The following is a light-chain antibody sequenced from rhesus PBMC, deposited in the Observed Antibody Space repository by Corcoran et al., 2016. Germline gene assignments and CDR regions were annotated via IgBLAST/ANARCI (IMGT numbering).Light chain of an antibody. V-gene: IGKV1S12*01. CDR3: PHYYDNPLT. CDR1: QNIYSN. Sequence: DIQMIQSPSALSASVGDRVTISCRASQNIYSNLAWYQQKPGKAPKLLLYAASTLQTGIPPRFRGSGSRTDFTLTIRILQPEDSAAYYCPHYYDNPLTFGGGTKVELK. J-gene: IGKJ4*01. CDR2: AAS.